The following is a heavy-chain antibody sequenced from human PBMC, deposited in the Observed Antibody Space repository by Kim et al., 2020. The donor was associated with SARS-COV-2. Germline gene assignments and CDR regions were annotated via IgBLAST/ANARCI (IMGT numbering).Heavy chain of an antibody. CDR1: GYSITTVSYY. D-gene: IGHD3-10*01. CDR3: ARAWFVDLFPVCFDP. V-gene: IGHV4-39*01. CDR2: IYHTGST. Sequence: SETLSLTCSVSGYSITTVSYYWGWIRQSPGKGLEWIGSIYHTGSTYYNPSLKSRVTLSVDTSKNQFSLHMNSVTAADTAVYYCARAWFVDLFPVCFDPWG. J-gene: IGHJ5*02.